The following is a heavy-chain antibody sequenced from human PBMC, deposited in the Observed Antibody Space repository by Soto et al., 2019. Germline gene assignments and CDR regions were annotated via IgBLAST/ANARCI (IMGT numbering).Heavy chain of an antibody. V-gene: IGHV4-61*01. Sequence: SETLSLTCTVSGGSVSSCSYYWSWIRHPPGKGLDWIGYIYYSGSTNYNPSLKSRVTISVDTSKNQFSLKLSSVTASDTAWYYCGRMGHRYNGNYLNYWGQETLVTVSS. CDR2: IYYSGST. CDR3: GRMGHRYNGNYLNY. CDR1: GGSVSSCSYY. J-gene: IGHJ4*02. D-gene: IGHD1-20*01.